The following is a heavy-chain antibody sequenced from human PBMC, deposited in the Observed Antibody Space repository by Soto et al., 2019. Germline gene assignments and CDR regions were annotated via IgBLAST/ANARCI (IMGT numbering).Heavy chain of an antibody. J-gene: IGHJ6*02. V-gene: IGHV4-61*01. CDR3: ARPLYSYGPMEV. Sequence: QVQLQESGPGLVKPSETLSLTCTVSGGSVSSGSYYWSWIRQPPGKGLEWIGSIYYIRSTNYNPSLKSRVTITVDTSKNQFSLKLSSVTAADTAVYYCARPLYSYGPMEVWGQGTTVTVSS. CDR1: GGSVSSGSYY. CDR2: IYYIRST. D-gene: IGHD5-18*01.